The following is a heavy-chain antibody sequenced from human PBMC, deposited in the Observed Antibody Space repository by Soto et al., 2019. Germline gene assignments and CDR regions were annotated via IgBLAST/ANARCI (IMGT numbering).Heavy chain of an antibody. D-gene: IGHD3-22*01. Sequence: PGGSLRLSCAASGFTFSSYAMHWVRQASGKGLEWVAFISHDGNNTYYADSVKGRFSISRDNSKNTLYLQMNSLRTEDTAMFYCASPRYYYDSTTYSDGQPADYWGLGTLVTVSS. CDR2: ISHDGNNT. J-gene: IGHJ4*02. CDR3: ASPRYYYDSTTYSDGQPADY. V-gene: IGHV3-30-3*01. CDR1: GFTFSSYA.